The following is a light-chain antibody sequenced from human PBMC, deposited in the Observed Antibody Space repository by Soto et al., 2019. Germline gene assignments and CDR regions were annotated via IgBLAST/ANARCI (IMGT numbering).Light chain of an antibody. J-gene: IGKJ4*01. V-gene: IGKV3-11*01. CDR1: QSVSSY. Sequence: EIVLTQSPATLSLSPGERATLSCRASQSVSSYLAWYQQKPGQAPRLLIYDASNRATGIPARFSGSGSGTDFTLTISSLEPEDFAVYYWQQSRTFGGGTKVEIK. CDR2: DAS. CDR3: QQSRT.